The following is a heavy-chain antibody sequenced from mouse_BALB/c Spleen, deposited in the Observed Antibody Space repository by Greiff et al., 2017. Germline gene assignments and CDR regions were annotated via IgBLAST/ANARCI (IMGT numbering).Heavy chain of an antibody. D-gene: IGHD2-4*01. CDR3: ARGWDYDGDYYYAMDY. Sequence: QVQLQQSGAELAKPGASVKMSCKASGYTFTSYWMHWVKQRPGQGLEWIGYINPSTGYTEYNQNFKDKATLTADKSSSTAYMQLSSLTSEGSAVDYCARGWDYDGDYYYAMDYWGQGTSVTVSS. V-gene: IGHV1-7*01. CDR1: GYTFTSYW. J-gene: IGHJ4*01. CDR2: INPSTGYT.